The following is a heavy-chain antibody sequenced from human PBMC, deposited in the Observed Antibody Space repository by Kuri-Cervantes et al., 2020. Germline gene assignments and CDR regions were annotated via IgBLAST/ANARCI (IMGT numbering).Heavy chain of an antibody. V-gene: IGHV3-19*01. J-gene: IGHJ4*02. CDR3: ARAGFTDCFDY. CDR2: VSWNGSRT. Sequence: GESLKISCAASGFTFSNGGMNWVRQAPGKGLEWVSGVSWNGSRTHYADSVKGRFIISRDNSRNTLYLQMNSLRAEDTAVYYCARAGFTDCFDYWGQGTLVTVSS. CDR1: GFTFSNGG. D-gene: IGHD3-9*01.